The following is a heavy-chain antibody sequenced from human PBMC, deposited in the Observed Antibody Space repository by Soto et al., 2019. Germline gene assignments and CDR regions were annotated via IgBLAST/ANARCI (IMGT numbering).Heavy chain of an antibody. D-gene: IGHD6-19*01. V-gene: IGHV4-31*03. Sequence: QVQLQESGPGLVKPSQTLTLTCTVSGGSISSGGYYWSWIRQHPGKGLEWSGYIYYSGSTYYNPSLKSRGTIPVDTSKNQFSLKLSSVTAADTAVYYCARDRAGESPHYYYGMDVWGQGTTVTVSS. CDR1: GGSISSGGYY. J-gene: IGHJ6*02. CDR2: IYYSGST. CDR3: ARDRAGESPHYYYGMDV.